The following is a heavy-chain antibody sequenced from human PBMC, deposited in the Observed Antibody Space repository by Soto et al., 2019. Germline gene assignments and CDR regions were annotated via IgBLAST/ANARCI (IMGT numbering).Heavy chain of an antibody. CDR1: GGTFSSYA. V-gene: IGHV1-69*01. Sequence: QVQLVQSGAEVKKPGSSVKVSCKASGGTFSSYAISSVRQAPGQGLEWMGGIIPIFGTANYAQKFQGRVTITADESTSTAYMELSSLRSEDTAVYYCARTEREVVTATGAFDYWGQGTLVTVSS. CDR3: ARTEREVVTATGAFDY. J-gene: IGHJ4*02. D-gene: IGHD2-21*02. CDR2: IIPIFGTA.